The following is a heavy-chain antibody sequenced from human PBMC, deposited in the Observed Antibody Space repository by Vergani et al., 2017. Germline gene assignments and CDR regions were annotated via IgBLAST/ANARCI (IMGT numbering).Heavy chain of an antibody. D-gene: IGHD2-2*01. CDR3: ASSNDPGTFDY. CDR2: IYSGGST. V-gene: IGHV3-66*01. CDR1: GFTVSSNY. Sequence: EVQVVETGGGLVQPGGSLRLSCAASGFTVSSNYMSWVRQAPGKGLEWVSVIYSGGSTYYADSVKGRFIISRDNSKNTRYLQMNSLRAVDTAVYYCASSNDPGTFDYWGQRTLVTVSS. J-gene: IGHJ4*02.